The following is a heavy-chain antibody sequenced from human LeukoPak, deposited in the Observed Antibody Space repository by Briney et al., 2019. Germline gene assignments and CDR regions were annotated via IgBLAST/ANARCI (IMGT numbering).Heavy chain of an antibody. CDR3: AVLHYYAMDV. CDR1: GFTFDDYA. D-gene: IGHD2-8*01. J-gene: IGHJ6*02. CDR2: ISWNSGTK. Sequence: GGSLRLSCAASGFTFDDYAMHWVRQAPGKGLEWVSGISWNSGTKGYADSVKGRFTIPRDNAKNSLYLQMNSLRGEDAALYYCAVLHYYAMDVWGQGTTVTVSS. V-gene: IGHV3-9*01.